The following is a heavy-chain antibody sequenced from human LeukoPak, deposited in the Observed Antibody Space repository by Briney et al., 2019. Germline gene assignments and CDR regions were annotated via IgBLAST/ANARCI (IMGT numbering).Heavy chain of an antibody. CDR1: GLTVSRTY. CDR2: IYSGGDT. V-gene: IGHV3-53*01. J-gene: IGHJ4*02. Sequence: GGSLRLSCTVSGLTVSRTYMTWVRQASGKALEWLSVIYSGGDTNYADSVKGRFTISRDDSKNTLYLQLDSLRVEDTAVYFCGRGGRWELTDYWGQGTLVTVSS. D-gene: IGHD1-26*01. CDR3: GRGGRWELTDY.